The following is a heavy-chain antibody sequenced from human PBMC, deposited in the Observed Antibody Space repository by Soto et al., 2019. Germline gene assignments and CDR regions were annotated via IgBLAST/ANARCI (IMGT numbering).Heavy chain of an antibody. D-gene: IGHD6-13*01. CDR3: ARQDGSTWPFDY. V-gene: IGHV5-51*01. Sequence: GESLKISCKGSGYSFTNYWIGWVRQMPGKGLEWMGIIYPGDSDTRYSPSFQGQVTISVDKSVNTAYLQWTSLKASDTAIYYCARQDGSTWPFDYWGQGTLVTVSS. CDR2: IYPGDSDT. CDR1: GYSFTNYW. J-gene: IGHJ4*02.